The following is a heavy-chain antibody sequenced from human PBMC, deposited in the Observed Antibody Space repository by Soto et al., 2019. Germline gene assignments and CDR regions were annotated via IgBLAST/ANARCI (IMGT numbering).Heavy chain of an antibody. CDR3: AKTREPTIGSLQDY. Sequence: EVQLLESGGGLVQPGGSLRLSCAASGFTFSSYAMSWVRQAPGKGLEWVSAISGSGGSTYYADSVKGPFTISRDNSTNTLYMQMNSLRAEDTAVYYCAKTREPTIGSLQDYWGQGTLVTVSS. V-gene: IGHV3-23*01. D-gene: IGHD1-26*01. J-gene: IGHJ4*02. CDR1: GFTFSSYA. CDR2: ISGSGGST.